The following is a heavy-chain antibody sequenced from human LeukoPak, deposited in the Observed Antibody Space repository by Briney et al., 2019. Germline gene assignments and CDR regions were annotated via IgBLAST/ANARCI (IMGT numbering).Heavy chain of an antibody. V-gene: IGHV3-30*03. CDR2: ISYDGSNK. J-gene: IGHJ4*02. CDR3: ARTLDILTGYYALDY. D-gene: IGHD3-9*01. CDR1: GFTFSSYG. Sequence: PGGSLRLSCAASGFTFSSYGMHWVRQAPGKGLEWAAAISYDGSNKYYADSVKGRFTISRDNSKNTLYLQMNSLRAEDTAVYYCARTLDILTGYYALDYWGQGTLVTVSS.